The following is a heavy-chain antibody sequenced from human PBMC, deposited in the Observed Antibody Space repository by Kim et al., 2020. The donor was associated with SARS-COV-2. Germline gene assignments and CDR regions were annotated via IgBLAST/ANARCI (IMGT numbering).Heavy chain of an antibody. V-gene: IGHV3-48*02. J-gene: IGHJ5*01. CDR3: ARDNNGFWTGVTWFDS. Sequence: DSVKGGFSISRDNAKNSLYLQMNSLRDEDTAVYYCARDNNGFWTGVTWFDSWGHGTMVTVSS. D-gene: IGHD3-3*01.